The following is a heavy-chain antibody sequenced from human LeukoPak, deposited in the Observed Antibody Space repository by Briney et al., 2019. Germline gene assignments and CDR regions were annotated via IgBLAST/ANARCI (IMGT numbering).Heavy chain of an antibody. D-gene: IGHD6-19*01. V-gene: IGHV3-30*04. J-gene: IGHJ4*02. CDR1: GFIFSSYA. Sequence: GGSLRLSCAASGFIFSSYAMHWVRQAPGKGLEWVAVISYDGSNKYYADSVKGRFTISRDNSKNTLYLQMNSLRAEDTAVYYCARILDSAWGELGYWGQGTLVTVSS. CDR2: ISYDGSNK. CDR3: ARILDSAWGELGY.